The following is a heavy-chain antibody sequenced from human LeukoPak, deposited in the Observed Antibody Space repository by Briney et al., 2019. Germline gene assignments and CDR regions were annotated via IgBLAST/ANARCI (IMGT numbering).Heavy chain of an antibody. CDR1: GGSLSGYYNYY. D-gene: IGHD6-13*01. J-gene: IGHJ4*02. CDR3: ARGSGYSSSWYDY. CDR2: INHSGST. Sequence: SETLSLTCAVYGGSLSGYYNYYWSWIRQPPGKGLEWIGEINHSGSTNYNPSLKSRVTISLDTSKNQFSLKLSSVTAADTAVYYCARGSGYSSSWYDYWGQGTLVTVSS. V-gene: IGHV4-34*01.